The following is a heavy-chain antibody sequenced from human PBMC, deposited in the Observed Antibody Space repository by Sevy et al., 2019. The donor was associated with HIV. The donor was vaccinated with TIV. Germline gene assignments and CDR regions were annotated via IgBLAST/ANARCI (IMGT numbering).Heavy chain of an antibody. CDR3: AKVLEGTYCGGDCYSRPFIFDY. CDR1: GFTFSSYA. D-gene: IGHD2-21*02. V-gene: IGHV3-23*01. J-gene: IGHJ4*02. CDR2: ISGSGGST. Sequence: GGSLRLSCAASGFTFSSYAMSWVRQAPGKGLEWVSAISGSGGSTYYADSVKGRFTISRDNSKNTLYLQMNSLRAEDTAVYYCAKVLEGTYCGGDCYSRPFIFDYWGQGTLVTVSS.